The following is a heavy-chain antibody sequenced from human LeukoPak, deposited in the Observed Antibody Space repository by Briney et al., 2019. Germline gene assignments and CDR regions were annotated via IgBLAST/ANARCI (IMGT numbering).Heavy chain of an antibody. CDR1: GDSLVSGHY. CDR2: IYTSGST. Sequence: SETLSLTCTVSGDSLVSGHYWGWIRQPPGQGLEWIGRIYTSGSTNYNPSLKSRVTMSVDTSKNQFSLKLSSVTAADTAVYYCARDPYYYDILTGYYKGMDVWGKGTTVTISS. D-gene: IGHD3-9*01. CDR3: ARDPYYYDILTGYYKGMDV. V-gene: IGHV4-4*07. J-gene: IGHJ6*03.